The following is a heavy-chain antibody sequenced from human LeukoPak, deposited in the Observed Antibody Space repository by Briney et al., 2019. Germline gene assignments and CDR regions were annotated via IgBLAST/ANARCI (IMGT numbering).Heavy chain of an antibody. CDR3: ARFSVDTAMVFGY. CDR1: GYTSTGYY. V-gene: IGHV1-2*02. D-gene: IGHD5-18*01. CDR2: INPNSGGT. J-gene: IGHJ4*02. Sequence: ASVMVSCKASGYTSTGYYMHWVRQAPGQGLEWMGWINPNSGGTNYVQKFQGRVTMTRDTSISTAYMELSRLRSDDTAVYYCARFSVDTAMVFGYWGQGTLVTVSS.